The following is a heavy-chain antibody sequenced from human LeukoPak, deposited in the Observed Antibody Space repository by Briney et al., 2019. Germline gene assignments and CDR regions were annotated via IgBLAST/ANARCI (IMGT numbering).Heavy chain of an antibody. CDR3: AKDYYDSSGTDY. Sequence: GGSLRLSCAASGFTFSNYAMSWARQAPGKGLEWVAVIWYDGSNKYYADSVKGRFTISRDNSKNTLYLQMNSLRAEDTAVYYCAKDYYDSSGTDYWGQGTLVTVSS. CDR1: GFTFSNYA. V-gene: IGHV3-33*06. D-gene: IGHD3-22*01. CDR2: IWYDGSNK. J-gene: IGHJ4*02.